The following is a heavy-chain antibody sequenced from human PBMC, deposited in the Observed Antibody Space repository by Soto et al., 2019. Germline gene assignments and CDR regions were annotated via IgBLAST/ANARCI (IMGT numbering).Heavy chain of an antibody. CDR2: INAGNGNT. J-gene: IGHJ6*02. Sequence: ASLLVSCRTASYTFRSYIMQWAGPAPKQRLEWMGWINAGNGNTKYSQKFQGRVTITRDTSASTAYMELSSLRSEDTAVYYCARDENIVATRYYGMDVWGQGTTVTVSS. D-gene: IGHD5-12*01. V-gene: IGHV1-3*01. CDR3: ARDENIVATRYYGMDV. CDR1: SYTFRSYI.